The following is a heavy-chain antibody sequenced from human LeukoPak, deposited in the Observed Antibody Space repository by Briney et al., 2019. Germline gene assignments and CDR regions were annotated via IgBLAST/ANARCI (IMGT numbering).Heavy chain of an antibody. V-gene: IGHV1-18*01. D-gene: IGHD3-10*01. J-gene: IGHJ4*02. CDR3: ARKYGSGRSDY. CDR2: ISAYNGNT. Sequence: AAVKVSCKASGYTFTSYGISWVRQAPGQGREWMGWISAYNGNTNYAQKLQGRVTMTTDTTTSTAYMELRSLRSDDTAVYYCARKYGSGRSDYWGQGTLVTVSS. CDR1: GYTFTSYG.